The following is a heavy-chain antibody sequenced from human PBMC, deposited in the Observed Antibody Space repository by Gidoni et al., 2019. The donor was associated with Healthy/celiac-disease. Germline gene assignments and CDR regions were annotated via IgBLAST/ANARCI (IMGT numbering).Heavy chain of an antibody. V-gene: IGHV4-34*01. CDR3: ARGERGVRYYYGSGSPLDY. J-gene: IGHJ4*02. CDR2: INHSGST. CDR1: GGSFSGYY. Sequence: QVQLQQWGAGLLKPPETLSLTCAVYGGSFSGYYWSWIRQPPGKGLEWIGEINHSGSTNYNPSLKSRVTISVDTSKNQFFLKLSSVTAADTAVYYCARGERGVRYYYGSGSPLDYWGQGTLVTVSS. D-gene: IGHD3-10*01.